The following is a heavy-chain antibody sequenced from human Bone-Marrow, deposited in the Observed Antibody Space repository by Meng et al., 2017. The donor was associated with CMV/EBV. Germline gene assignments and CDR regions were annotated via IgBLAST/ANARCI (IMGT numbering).Heavy chain of an antibody. CDR1: GGSFSGYY. Sequence: GSLRLSCAVYGGSFSGYYWSWIRQPPGKGLEWIGEINHSGSTNYNPSLKSRVTISVDTSKNQFSLKLSSVTAADTAVYYCARGLNDFWSGYYVDYWGQGTLVTVSS. V-gene: IGHV4-34*01. J-gene: IGHJ4*02. D-gene: IGHD3-3*01. CDR3: ARGLNDFWSGYYVDY. CDR2: INHSGST.